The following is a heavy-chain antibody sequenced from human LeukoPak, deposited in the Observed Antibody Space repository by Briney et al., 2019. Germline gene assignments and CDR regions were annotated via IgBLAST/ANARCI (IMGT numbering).Heavy chain of an antibody. Sequence: GGSLRLSCAASGFTFDSYWMNWVRQAPGKGLEWVANIKQDGSEKYYVDSVKGRFTISRDNAKNSLYLQMSNLRAEDTAVYFCARGGGLDVWGQGATVTVSS. D-gene: IGHD3-16*01. CDR3: ARGGGLDV. J-gene: IGHJ6*02. CDR1: GFTFDSYW. V-gene: IGHV3-7*03. CDR2: IKQDGSEK.